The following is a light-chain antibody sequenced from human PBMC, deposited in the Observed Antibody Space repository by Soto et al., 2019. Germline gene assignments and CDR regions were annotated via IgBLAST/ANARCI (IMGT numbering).Light chain of an antibody. CDR2: GTS. J-gene: IGKJ1*01. Sequence: EIVLTQSPGTLSLSPGERATLSCRASQSVSSSYLAWYQQKPGQAPRLLIYGTSNRATGIPDRFSGSGSGTDFPLTISRLEPEDFAVYYCQQYDRSPWTFGQGTKVEIK. CDR1: QSVSSSY. V-gene: IGKV3-20*01. CDR3: QQYDRSPWT.